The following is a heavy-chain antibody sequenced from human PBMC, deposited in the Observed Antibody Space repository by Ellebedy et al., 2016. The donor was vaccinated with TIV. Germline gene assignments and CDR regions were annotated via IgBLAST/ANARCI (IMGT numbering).Heavy chain of an antibody. D-gene: IGHD3-10*01. V-gene: IGHV3-33*01. CDR1: GFTFSSYG. J-gene: IGHJ4*02. CDR2: IWYDGSNK. Sequence: PGGSLRLSCAASGFTFSSYGMHWVRQAPGKGLEWVAVIWYDGSNKYYADSVKGRFTISRDNSKNTLYLQMNSLRAEDTAVYYCASGITMVRGVINWGQGTLVTVSS. CDR3: ASGITMVRGVIN.